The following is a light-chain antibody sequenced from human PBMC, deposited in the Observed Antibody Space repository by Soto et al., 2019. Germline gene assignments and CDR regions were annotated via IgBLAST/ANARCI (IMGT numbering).Light chain of an antibody. Sequence: SVLTQPASVSGSPGQSITISCTGTSGDIGSYNRVSWYQQHPGKAPKLIIYEVTDRPSGVSNRFSGSKSGNTAPLTISGLQAEDEAEYYCSSYTNINTRACVFGTGTKVTVL. CDR3: SSYTNINTRACV. V-gene: IGLV2-14*01. CDR1: SGDIGSYNR. CDR2: EVT. J-gene: IGLJ1*01.